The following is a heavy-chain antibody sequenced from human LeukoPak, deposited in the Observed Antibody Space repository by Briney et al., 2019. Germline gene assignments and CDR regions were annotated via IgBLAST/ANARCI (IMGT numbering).Heavy chain of an antibody. CDR2: ISGSGGST. Sequence: GGTLRLYCAASGFTFSSYGMSWVRHAPGKGLERVSAISGSGGSTYYADSVKGRFTISRDNSQNTLYLQMNSLRAEDTAVYYCATDLWRSYYDSSVMGYWGQGTLVTVSS. CDR1: GFTFSSYG. D-gene: IGHD3-22*01. V-gene: IGHV3-23*01. CDR3: ATDLWRSYYDSSVMGY. J-gene: IGHJ4*02.